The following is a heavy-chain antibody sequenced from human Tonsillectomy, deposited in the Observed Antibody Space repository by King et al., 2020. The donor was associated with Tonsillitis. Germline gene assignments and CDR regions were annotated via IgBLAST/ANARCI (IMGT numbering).Heavy chain of an antibody. Sequence: VQLVESGGGLVQPGGSLRLSCTASGFTFSNYWISWVRQAPGKGLEWVANIKEDGSVEDYVDSVRGRFTISRDNAKNPLYLQMSSLRAEDTAVYYCVPQLGYDDYRRTAHWGQGTMVTVSS. CDR1: GFTFSNYW. D-gene: IGHD4-17*01. CDR2: IKEDGSVE. V-gene: IGHV3-7*01. J-gene: IGHJ4*02. CDR3: VPQLGYDDYRRTAH.